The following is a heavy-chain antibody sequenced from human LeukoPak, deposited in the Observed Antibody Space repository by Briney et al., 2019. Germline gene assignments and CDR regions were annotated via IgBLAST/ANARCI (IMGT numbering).Heavy chain of an antibody. D-gene: IGHD5-24*01. CDR3: AKGTYNFYFGY. Sequence: PGGSLILSCAASGFTFSNHAMYWVRQAPGKGLEWVSAITDSGGSTYYTDSVKGRFTISRDNSRNTLYLQMNSLRAEDTAVYYCAKGTYNFYFGYWGQGTLVPVSS. J-gene: IGHJ4*02. V-gene: IGHV3-23*01. CDR2: ITDSGGST. CDR1: GFTFSNHA.